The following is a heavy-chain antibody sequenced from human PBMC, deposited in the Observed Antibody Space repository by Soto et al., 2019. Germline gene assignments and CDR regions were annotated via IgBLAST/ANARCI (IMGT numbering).Heavy chain of an antibody. V-gene: IGHV1-8*01. CDR2: MNPESRNT. CDR1: GYTFTSYD. J-gene: IGHJ4*02. D-gene: IGHD2-2*01. Sequence: ASVKVSCKASGYTFTSYDINWVRQATGQGLEWMGWMNPESRNTGYAQKCQGRVTMTRDTSISTAYMELTSLRSEDTAVYYCARFVRHQLPTIDFWGQGTLVTVSS. CDR3: ARFVRHQLPTIDF.